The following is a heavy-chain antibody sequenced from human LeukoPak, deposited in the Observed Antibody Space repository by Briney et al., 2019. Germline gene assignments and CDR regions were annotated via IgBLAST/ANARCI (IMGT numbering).Heavy chain of an antibody. D-gene: IGHD6-13*01. CDR2: IRYDGSNK. J-gene: IGHJ4*02. CDR1: GFTFSTSG. Sequence: GGSLRLSCATSGFTFSTSGMHWVRQAPGKRLEWVAFIRYDGSNKYYADSVKGRFTISRDNSKNTLYLQMNSLRAEDTAVYYCAKDFAAAGEYFDYWGQGTLVTVSS. V-gene: IGHV3-30*02. CDR3: AKDFAAAGEYFDY.